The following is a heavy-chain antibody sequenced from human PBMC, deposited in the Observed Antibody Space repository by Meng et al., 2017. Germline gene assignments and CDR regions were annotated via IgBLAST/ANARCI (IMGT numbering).Heavy chain of an antibody. D-gene: IGHD2-21*01. CDR1: GYPFTAYY. J-gene: IGHJ4*02. CDR2: IIPNSGDT. Sequence: ASVKVSCKPSGYPFTAYYIHWVRQAPGQGLEWTGHIIPNSGDTLYAPKFQGRVPITADTSIGTAYVELSGLRSDDTAIYYCVRDESISLGKLFGDYWGQGTLVTVSS. CDR3: VRDESISLGKLFGDY. V-gene: IGHV1-2*06.